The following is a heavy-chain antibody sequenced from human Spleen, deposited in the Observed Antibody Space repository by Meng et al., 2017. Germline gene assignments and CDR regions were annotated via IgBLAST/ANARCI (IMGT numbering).Heavy chain of an antibody. D-gene: IGHD1-26*01. CDR3: ARGPYGGSYWYSVY. CDR1: GYNFIGGYW. Sequence: ASVKVSCKASGYNFIGGYWLYWVRQAPGQGLEWMGWMNPNSGNTGYAQKFQGRVTMTRNTSISTAYMELSSLRSEDTAVYYCARGPYGGSYWYSVYWGQGTLVTVSS. V-gene: IGHV1-8*02. J-gene: IGHJ4*02. CDR2: MNPNSGNT.